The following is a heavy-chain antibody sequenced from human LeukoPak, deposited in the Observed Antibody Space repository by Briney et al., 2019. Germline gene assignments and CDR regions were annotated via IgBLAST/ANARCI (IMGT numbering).Heavy chain of an antibody. J-gene: IGHJ4*02. CDR2: INHSGST. CDR3: ARGLRYYLDY. CDR1: GGSFSGYY. Sequence: SETLSLTCAVYGGSFSGYYWSWIRQPPGKGLEWIGEINHSGSTNYNPSLKSRVTISVDTSKNQFSLKLSSVTAADTAVYYCARGLRYYLDYWGQGTLVTVSS. V-gene: IGHV4-34*01.